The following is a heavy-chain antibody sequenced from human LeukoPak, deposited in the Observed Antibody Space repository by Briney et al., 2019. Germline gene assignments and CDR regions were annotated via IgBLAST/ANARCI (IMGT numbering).Heavy chain of an antibody. CDR1: GFTFSNAW. CDR2: INPDGSST. J-gene: IGHJ4*02. V-gene: IGHV3-74*01. D-gene: IGHD4/OR15-4a*01. CDR3: ARANNFDY. Sequence: GGSLRLSCAASGFTFSNAWMSWVRQAPGQGLVWVSRINPDGSSTDYADSVKGRFTISRDNAKNTLSLQMNSLRAEDTAVYSCARANNFDYWGQGTLVTVSS.